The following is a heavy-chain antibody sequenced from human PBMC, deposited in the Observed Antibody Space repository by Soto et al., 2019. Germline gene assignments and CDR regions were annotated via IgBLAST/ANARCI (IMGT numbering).Heavy chain of an antibody. J-gene: IGHJ6*02. V-gene: IGHV1-2*04. CDR2: INPNSGGT. D-gene: IGHD3-9*01. CDR1: GYTFTGYY. CDR3: ARMNYDILTGPLYGMDV. Sequence: ASVKVSFKASGYTFTGYYMHWVRQAPGQGLEWMGWINPNSGGTNYAQKFQGWVTMTRDTSISTAYMELSRLRSDDTAVYYCARMNYDILTGPLYGMDVWGQGTTVTVSS.